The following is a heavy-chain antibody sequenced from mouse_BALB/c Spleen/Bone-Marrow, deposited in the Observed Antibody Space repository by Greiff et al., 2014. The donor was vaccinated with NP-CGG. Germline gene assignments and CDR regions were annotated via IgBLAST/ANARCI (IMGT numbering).Heavy chain of an antibody. CDR2: ILPGTGST. Sequence: VKLVESGAELLKPGASVKISCKATGYTFSHYWIEWVKQRPGHGLEWIGEILPGTGSTKYNEKFKGKATITADTYSSTAYMQLSSLTSEDSAVYYCTRSLRRYFDYWGQGTTLTVSS. V-gene: IGHV1-9*01. CDR1: GYTFSHYW. D-gene: IGHD1-2*01. J-gene: IGHJ2*01. CDR3: TRSLRRYFDY.